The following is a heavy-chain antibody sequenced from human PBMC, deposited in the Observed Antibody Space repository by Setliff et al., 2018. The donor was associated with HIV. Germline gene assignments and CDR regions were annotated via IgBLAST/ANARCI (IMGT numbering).Heavy chain of an antibody. J-gene: IGHJ4*02. CDR1: GYTFTAFY. D-gene: IGHD4-17*01. CDR2: IVPGSGAT. V-gene: IGHV1-2*06. CDR3: ARQDGTTVLSKDFDY. Sequence: AASVKVSCKTSGYTFTAFYIHWVRQAPGQGLEWMGRIVPGSGATDYAPIFQGRVTLTTDTSTNTAYMDLGSLRSDDTAVYYCARQDGTTVLSKDFDYWGQGTLVTVSS.